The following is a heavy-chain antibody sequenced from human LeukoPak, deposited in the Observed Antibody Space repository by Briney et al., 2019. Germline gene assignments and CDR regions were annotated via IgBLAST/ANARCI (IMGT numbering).Heavy chain of an antibody. J-gene: IGHJ4*02. Sequence: SETLSLTCAVYGGSFSGYYWSWIRQPPGKGLEWIGEINHSGSTNYNPSLKSRVTISVDTSKNQFSLKLSSVTAADTAVYYCARDRPTLYYYDSSGYAKVFDYWGQGTLSPSPQ. CDR1: GGSFSGYY. CDR3: ARDRPTLYYYDSSGYAKVFDY. CDR2: INHSGST. D-gene: IGHD3-22*01. V-gene: IGHV4-34*01.